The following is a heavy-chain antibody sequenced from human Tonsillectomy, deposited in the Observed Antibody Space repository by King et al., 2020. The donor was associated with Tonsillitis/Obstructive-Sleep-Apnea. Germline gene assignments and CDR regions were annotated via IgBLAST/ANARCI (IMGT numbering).Heavy chain of an antibody. Sequence: VQLVESGGGVVQPGRSLRLSCAASGFTFSSYVMQWVRQAPGKGLEWVAVISYDGSIKYEADSVKGRFTISRDNSKNTLYLQMNSLRPEDTAIYYCAASDIVARDGAFDIWGQGTMVTVSS. D-gene: IGHD5-12*01. V-gene: IGHV3-30*04. CDR2: ISYDGSIK. CDR3: AASDIVARDGAFDI. CDR1: GFTFSSYV. J-gene: IGHJ3*02.